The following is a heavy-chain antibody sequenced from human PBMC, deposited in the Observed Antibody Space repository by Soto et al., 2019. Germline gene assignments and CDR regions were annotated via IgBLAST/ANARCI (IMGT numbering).Heavy chain of an antibody. CDR1: GYSVTSYW. V-gene: IGHV5-10-1*01. Sequence: PGESLKISCKGSGYSVTSYWISWVRQMPGKSLERMGRIDPSDSYPNYSPSFQAHVTIAADNSISTAYLPCSSMQASDTAMYYCARHLRGSRWLSGYYGMDVWGQGTTVTV. J-gene: IGHJ6*02. D-gene: IGHD6-13*01. CDR2: IDPSDSYP. CDR3: ARHLRGSRWLSGYYGMDV.